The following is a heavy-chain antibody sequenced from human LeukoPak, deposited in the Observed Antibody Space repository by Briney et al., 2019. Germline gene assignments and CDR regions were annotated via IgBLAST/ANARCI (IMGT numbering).Heavy chain of an antibody. Sequence: PSETLSLTCTVSGGSISSSSYYWGWIRQPPGKGLEWIGSIYYSGSTYYNPSLKSRVTISVDTSKNQFSLKLSSVTAADTAVYYCARRCVDFWSGFDAFDIWGQGTMVTVSS. J-gene: IGHJ3*02. V-gene: IGHV4-39*01. CDR3: ARRCVDFWSGFDAFDI. CDR1: GGSISSSSYY. D-gene: IGHD3-3*01. CDR2: IYYSGST.